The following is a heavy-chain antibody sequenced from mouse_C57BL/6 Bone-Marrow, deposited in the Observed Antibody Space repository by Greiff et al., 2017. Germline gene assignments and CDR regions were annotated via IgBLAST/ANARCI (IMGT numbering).Heavy chain of an antibody. CDR1: GYTFTDYY. J-gene: IGHJ2*01. V-gene: IGHV1-26*01. Sequence: EVKLMESGPELVKPGASVKISCKASGYTFTDYYMNWVKQSHGKSLEWIGDINPNNGGTSYNQKFKGKATLTVDKSSSTAYMELRSLTSEDSAVYYCAVYGNPHFDYWGQGTTLTVSS. D-gene: IGHD2-1*01. CDR2: INPNNGGT. CDR3: AVYGNPHFDY.